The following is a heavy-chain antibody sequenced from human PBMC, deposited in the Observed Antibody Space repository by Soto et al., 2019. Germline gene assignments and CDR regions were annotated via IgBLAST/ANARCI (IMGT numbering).Heavy chain of an antibody. D-gene: IGHD2-8*01. CDR3: AKWHPLDP. V-gene: IGHV4-4*02. Sequence: ETLSLTCTVSGVSISNTEWWSWVRQPPGKGLEWIGEVHHSGNTNYNPSLKSRVTMSVDKSKNQFSLMLRSVTAADTAVYYCAKWHPLDPWGQGTLVTVSS. J-gene: IGHJ5*02. CDR2: VHHSGNT. CDR1: GVSISNTEW.